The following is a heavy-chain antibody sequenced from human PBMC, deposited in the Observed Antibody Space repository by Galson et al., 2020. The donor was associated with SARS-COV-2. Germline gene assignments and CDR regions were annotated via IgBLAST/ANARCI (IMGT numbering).Heavy chain of an antibody. D-gene: IGHD3-3*01. CDR2: IYYRGTP. Sequence: SETLSLTCTVSGGSISSSTYYWGWIRQPPGQGLEWNGNIYYRGTPYHTPSLKSRLTISVDKSKNQFSLKLGSVTAADTAVYNCARVGFLEWDYGMDVWGQGTTVTASS. V-gene: IGHV4-39*07. CDR1: GGSISSSTYY. J-gene: IGHJ6*02. CDR3: ARVGFLEWDYGMDV.